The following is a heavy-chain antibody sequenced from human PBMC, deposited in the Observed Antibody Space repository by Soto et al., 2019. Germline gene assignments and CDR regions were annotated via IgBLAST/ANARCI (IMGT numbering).Heavy chain of an antibody. Sequence: ASVKVSCKASGYTFTSYDINWVRQATGQGLEWMGWMNPNSGNTGYAQKFQGRVTMTRNTSISTAYMELSSLRSEDTAVYYCARGGVEPPHYYYYYGMDVWGQGTTVTVSS. V-gene: IGHV1-8*01. CDR2: MNPNSGNT. J-gene: IGHJ6*02. CDR1: GYTFTSYD. D-gene: IGHD1-1*01. CDR3: ARGGVEPPHYYYYYGMDV.